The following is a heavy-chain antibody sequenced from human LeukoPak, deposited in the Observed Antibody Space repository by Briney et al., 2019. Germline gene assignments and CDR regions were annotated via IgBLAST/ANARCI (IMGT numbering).Heavy chain of an antibody. J-gene: IGHJ1*01. CDR3: ARARVYGGDPSSPFQY. CDR2: INHSGST. D-gene: IGHD4-23*01. CDR1: GGSFSGYY. V-gene: IGHV4-34*01. Sequence: PSETLSLTCAVYGGSFSGYYWSWIRQSPGNGLEWIGEINHSGSTNHNLSLKSRVTISVDMSKNEFSLKLSSVTAADTAVYYCARARVYGGDPSSPFQYRGQGTLVAVSS.